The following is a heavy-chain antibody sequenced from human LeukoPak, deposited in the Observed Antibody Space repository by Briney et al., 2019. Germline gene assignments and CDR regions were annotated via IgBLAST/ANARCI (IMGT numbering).Heavy chain of an antibody. J-gene: IGHJ6*03. CDR2: ISYDGSNK. CDR1: GFTFSTYS. Sequence: GGSLRFSCAASGFTFSTYSMCWVRQAPGKGLEWVTVISYDGSNKYYADSVKGRFTISRDNSKNTLYLQMNSLRPEDTAVYYCAKDWARYYYYYMDVWGKGTTVTVSS. CDR3: AKDWARYYYYYMDV. V-gene: IGHV3-30-3*01. D-gene: IGHD3-16*01.